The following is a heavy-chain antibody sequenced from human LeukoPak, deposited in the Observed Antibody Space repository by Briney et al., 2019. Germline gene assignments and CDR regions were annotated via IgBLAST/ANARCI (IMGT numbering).Heavy chain of an antibody. CDR1: KFTFSNYA. Sequence: GGSLRLSCAASKFTFSNYAMSWVRQTPGRGLEWVSAISGSGGSTYYADSVMGRFTISRDNSKNTLYLQMNSLRAEDTAVYYCAELGITMIGGVWGKGTTVTISS. J-gene: IGHJ6*04. CDR2: ISGSGGST. D-gene: IGHD3-10*02. V-gene: IGHV3-23*01. CDR3: AELGITMIGGV.